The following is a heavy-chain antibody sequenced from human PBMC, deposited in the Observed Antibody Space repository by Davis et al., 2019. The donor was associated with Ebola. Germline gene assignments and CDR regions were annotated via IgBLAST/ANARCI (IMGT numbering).Heavy chain of an antibody. CDR3: ARDIGYSNGWPDYYYYGMDV. Sequence: GESLKISCAASGFTFSLYAMHWVRQAPGKGLEWVAVVSYDGRNKYYVDSVKGRFTVSRDNSRNTLNLQMSSLRAEDTAVYYCARDIGYSNGWPDYYYYGMDVWGQGTTVTVTS. J-gene: IGHJ6*02. CDR1: GFTFSLYA. CDR2: VSYDGRNK. D-gene: IGHD6-19*01. V-gene: IGHV3-30*04.